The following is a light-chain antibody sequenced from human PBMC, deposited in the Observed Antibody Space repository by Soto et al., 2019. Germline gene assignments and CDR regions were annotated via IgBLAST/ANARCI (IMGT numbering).Light chain of an antibody. Sequence: DIQMTQSPSSLSASVGDRVTITCQASQDITNSLNWYQQKPGKAPKLLIYDASNLETGVPSRLIGSGSGTDVTFTISSLQPEDFATYYCQQYHTVPYSFGQGTKFEIK. CDR2: DAS. CDR3: QQYHTVPYS. V-gene: IGKV1-33*01. CDR1: QDITNS. J-gene: IGKJ2*01.